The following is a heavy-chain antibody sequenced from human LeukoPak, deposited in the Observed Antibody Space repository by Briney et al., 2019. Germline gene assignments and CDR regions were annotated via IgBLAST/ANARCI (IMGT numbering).Heavy chain of an antibody. D-gene: IGHD1-26*01. CDR3: AKTSGSYLKNQFAS. Sequence: ASVKVSCKASGYTFTGYYMHWVRQAPGQGLEWMGRINPNSGGTNYAQKFQGRVTMTRDTSISTAYMELSRLRSDDTAVYYCAKTSGSYLKNQFASGGQGTLVTVPS. V-gene: IGHV1-2*06. CDR1: GYTFTGYY. J-gene: IGHJ4*02. CDR2: INPNSGGT.